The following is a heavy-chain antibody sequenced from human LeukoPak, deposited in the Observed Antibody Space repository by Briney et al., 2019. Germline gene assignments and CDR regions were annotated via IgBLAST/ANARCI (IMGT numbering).Heavy chain of an antibody. J-gene: IGHJ4*02. CDR2: ITSSSTI. Sequence: GGSLRLSCAASGFTFSSYNMNWVRQAPGKGLEWVSYITSSSTIYYADSVKGRFTISRDNAKNSLYLQMNSLRDEDTAVYYCARDNQLWFGELLSHDYWGQGTLVTVSS. V-gene: IGHV3-48*02. CDR3: ARDNQLWFGELLSHDY. D-gene: IGHD3-10*01. CDR1: GFTFSSYN.